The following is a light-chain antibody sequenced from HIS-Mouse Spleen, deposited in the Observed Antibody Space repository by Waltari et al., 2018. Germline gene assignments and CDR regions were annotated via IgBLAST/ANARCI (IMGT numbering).Light chain of an antibody. CDR3: QQYGSSPPWT. V-gene: IGKV3-20*01. CDR1: QSVSSSY. Sequence: EIVLTQSPGTLSLSPGERATLSCRASQSVSSSYLAWYQQKPGQAPRLLSYGASSRATGIPDRVRGSGSGTDFTLTISRLEPEDFAVYYCQQYGSSPPWTFGQGTKVEIK. CDR2: GAS. J-gene: IGKJ1*01.